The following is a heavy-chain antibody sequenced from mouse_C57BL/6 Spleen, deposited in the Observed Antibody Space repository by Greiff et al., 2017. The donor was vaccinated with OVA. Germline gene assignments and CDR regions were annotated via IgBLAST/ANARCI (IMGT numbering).Heavy chain of an antibody. CDR1: GFHFKDYY. CDR3: ARSGAGPFDY. D-gene: IGHD3-3*01. Sequence: EVQLQQSGAELVKPGASVKLSCSASGFHFKDYYMHWVTQSTEQGLEWLGRIDPEDGETKYAPKFQGKATITADTSSNTAYLQLSSLTSEDTAVYYCARSGAGPFDYWGQGTTLTVSS. J-gene: IGHJ2*01. CDR2: IDPEDGET. V-gene: IGHV14-2*01.